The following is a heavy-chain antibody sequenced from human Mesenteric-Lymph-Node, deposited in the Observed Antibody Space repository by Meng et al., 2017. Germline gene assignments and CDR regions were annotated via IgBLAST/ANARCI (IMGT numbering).Heavy chain of an antibody. V-gene: IGHV3-53*01. CDR3: ARSRDYGISRYLDY. D-gene: IGHD4/OR15-4a*01. Sequence: LTGAASGFSVTKNYVSWVRQAPGKGLEWVSVIYSGGSTYYIDSVKGRFTISRDDSKSTVYLQMNSLRAEDTAMYYCARSRDYGISRYLDYWGQGTLVTGAS. CDR2: IYSGGST. CDR1: GFSVTKNY. J-gene: IGHJ4*02.